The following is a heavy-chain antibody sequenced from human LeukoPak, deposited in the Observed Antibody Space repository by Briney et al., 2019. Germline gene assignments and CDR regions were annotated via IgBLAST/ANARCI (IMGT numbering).Heavy chain of an antibody. Sequence: PSETLSLTCTVSGASVSSGIYYWSWIRQPPGKGLDWIGFMHHSGSTSHHPSLQNRVTMSVDTSKNQLPLKLTSATAADTAMYFCAGVRTAGTGRDCWGKGTLVTVSS. CDR3: AGVRTAGTGRDC. V-gene: IGHV4-61*01. D-gene: IGHD6-13*01. CDR2: MHHSGST. CDR1: GASVSSGIYY. J-gene: IGHJ4*02.